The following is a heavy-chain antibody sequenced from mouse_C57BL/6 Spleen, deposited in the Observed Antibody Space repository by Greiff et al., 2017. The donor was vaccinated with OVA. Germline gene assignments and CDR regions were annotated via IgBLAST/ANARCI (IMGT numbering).Heavy chain of an antibody. V-gene: IGHV1-15*01. CDR2: IDPETGGT. CDR3: TRHYSNYEESAMDY. J-gene: IGHJ4*01. CDR1: GYTFTDYE. Sequence: QVQLQQSGAELVRPGASVTLSCKASGYTFTDYEMHWVKQTPVHGLEWIGAIDPETGGTAYNQKFKGKAILTADKSSSTAYMELRSLTSEDSAVYYCTRHYSNYEESAMDYWGQGTSVTVSS. D-gene: IGHD2-5*01.